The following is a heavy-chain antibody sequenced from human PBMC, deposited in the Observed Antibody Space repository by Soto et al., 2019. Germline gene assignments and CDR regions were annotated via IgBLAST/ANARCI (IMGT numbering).Heavy chain of an antibody. V-gene: IGHV3-53*01. CDR1: GFTVSSNY. Sequence: GGSLRLSCAASGFTVSSNYMSWVRQAPGKGLEWVSVIYSGGSTYYADSVKGRFTISRDNSKNTLYLQMNSLRAEDTAVYYCAKPYRVWVRGVKDAFDIWGQGTMVTVSS. J-gene: IGHJ3*02. CDR2: IYSGGST. CDR3: AKPYRVWVRGVKDAFDI. D-gene: IGHD3-10*01.